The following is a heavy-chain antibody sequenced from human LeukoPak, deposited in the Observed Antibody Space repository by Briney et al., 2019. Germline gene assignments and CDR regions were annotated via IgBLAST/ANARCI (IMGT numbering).Heavy chain of an antibody. J-gene: IGHJ4*02. D-gene: IGHD3-22*01. CDR3: ARVRPKYYYDSSGFDY. CDR2: INPNSGNT. V-gene: IGHV1-8*01. CDR1: GSTFPSYD. Sequence: ASVKASCKASGSTFPSYDINWVRRATGQGLDWMGWINPNSGNTGYAQKFQGRVTMTRNTSISTAYMELSSLRSEDTAVYYCARVRPKYYYDSSGFDYWGQGTLVTVSS.